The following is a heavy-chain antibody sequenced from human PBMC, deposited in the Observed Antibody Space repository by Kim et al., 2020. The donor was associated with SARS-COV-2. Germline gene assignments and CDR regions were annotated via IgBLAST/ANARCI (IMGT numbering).Heavy chain of an antibody. CDR3: ARGGVSGSYAGVNYGLDV. Sequence: VQARVTISRDNAKNTRYLKMNSLRAEDTAVYYCARGGVSGSYAGVNYGLDVWGQGTTVTVSS. J-gene: IGHJ6*01. D-gene: IGHD3-16*01. V-gene: IGHV3-74*01.